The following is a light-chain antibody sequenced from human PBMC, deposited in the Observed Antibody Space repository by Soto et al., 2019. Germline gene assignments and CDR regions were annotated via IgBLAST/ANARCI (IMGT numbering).Light chain of an antibody. CDR1: SSDVGGYNY. V-gene: IGLV2-14*01. CDR3: SSYTSSSTLV. Sequence: QSALTQPASVAGAPGQSSTISCTGTSSDVGGYNYVSWYQQHPGKAPKLMIYEVSNRPSGVSNLFSGSKSGNKASLTISGRQAEDEADYYCSSYTSSSTLVFGTGTKVTVL. J-gene: IGLJ1*01. CDR2: EVS.